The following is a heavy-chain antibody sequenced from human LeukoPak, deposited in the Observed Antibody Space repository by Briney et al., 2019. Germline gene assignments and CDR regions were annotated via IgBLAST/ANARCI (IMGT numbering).Heavy chain of an antibody. J-gene: IGHJ6*02. CDR3: ASYYGMDV. CDR2: ISYSGNT. Sequence: PSETLSLTCTVSGASISSSSYYWGWIRQPPGKGLEWIGSISYSGNTYYNPSLKSRVTISVDTSKNQFSLKLSSVIAADTAVYYCASYYGMDVWGQGTTVTVSS. V-gene: IGHV4-39*01. CDR1: GASISSSSYY.